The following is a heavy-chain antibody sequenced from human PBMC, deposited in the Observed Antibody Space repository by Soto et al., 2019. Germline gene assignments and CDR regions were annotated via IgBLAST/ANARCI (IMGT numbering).Heavy chain of an antibody. V-gene: IGHV3-48*03. CDR1: GFSFSTYE. CDR2: ISSRGGTK. CDR3: ARGTWGQPGVGMDV. D-gene: IGHD1-26*01. J-gene: IGHJ6*02. Sequence: EVQLVESGGGWVQPGASLRLSCVASGFSFSTYEMDWVRQAPGRGLGWVSYISSRGGTKYYADSVKGRFTISRDNAKNTLYLQMNSLRVEDTAVYFCARGTWGQPGVGMDVWGQGTTVTVSS.